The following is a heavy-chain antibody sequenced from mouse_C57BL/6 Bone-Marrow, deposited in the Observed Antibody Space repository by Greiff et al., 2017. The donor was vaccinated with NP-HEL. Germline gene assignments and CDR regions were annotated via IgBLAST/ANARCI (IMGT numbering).Heavy chain of an antibody. D-gene: IGHD2-4*01. CDR1: GYSITSDY. Sequence: EVKLLESGPGLAKPSQSLSLTCSVSGYSITSDYRNWIRKFPGNKLEYMGYISNSGSTYYNPSPKSRISITRDTSKNQYYLQLNSVTTEDTATYYCARGYDYDEGLAMDYWGQGTSVTVSS. V-gene: IGHV3-8*01. J-gene: IGHJ4*01. CDR2: ISNSGST. CDR3: ARGYDYDEGLAMDY.